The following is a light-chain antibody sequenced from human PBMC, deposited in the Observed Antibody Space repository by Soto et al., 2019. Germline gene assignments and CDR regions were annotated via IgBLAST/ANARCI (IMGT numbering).Light chain of an antibody. CDR1: QDINNF. V-gene: IGKV1-33*01. J-gene: IGKJ1*01. CDR3: QQYEDLPLK. Sequence: DIQMTQSPSSLSASVGDSVTISCQASQDINNFLNWYQQKPGKPPQLLIYDASTLEKGVPSRFSGAGSGADFSFTISNLQPEDSATYYCQQYEDLPLKFGQGTKV. CDR2: DAS.